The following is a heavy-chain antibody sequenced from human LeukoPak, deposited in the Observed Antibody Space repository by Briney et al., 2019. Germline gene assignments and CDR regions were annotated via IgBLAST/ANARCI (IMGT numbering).Heavy chain of an antibody. CDR1: GLTFSSYG. CDR3: AKQSGADRGHLDF. D-gene: IGHD4/OR15-4a*01. CDR2: ISYDGSNK. Sequence: GGSLRLSCAASGLTFSSYGMHWVRQGPGKGLEWVAVISYDGSNKYCADSVKGRFTISRDNSKNTLYLQMNSLRAEDTAVYYCAKQSGADRGHLDFWGQGTLVTVSS. J-gene: IGHJ4*02. V-gene: IGHV3-30*18.